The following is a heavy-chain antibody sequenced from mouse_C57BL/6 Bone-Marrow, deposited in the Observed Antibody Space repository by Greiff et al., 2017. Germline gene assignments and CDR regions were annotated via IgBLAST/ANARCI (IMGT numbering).Heavy chain of an antibody. D-gene: IGHD1-1*01. CDR2: IDPENGDT. J-gene: IGHJ2*01. CDR3: STGCGSSIFDY. V-gene: IGHV14-4*01. Sequence: EVQLQQSGAELVRPGASVKLSCTASGFNIKDDYMHWVKQRPEQGLEWIGWIDPENGDTEYASKFQGKATITADTSSNTAYLQLSSLTAEDTAVYYCSTGCGSSIFDYWGQGTTLTVSS. CDR1: GFNIKDDY.